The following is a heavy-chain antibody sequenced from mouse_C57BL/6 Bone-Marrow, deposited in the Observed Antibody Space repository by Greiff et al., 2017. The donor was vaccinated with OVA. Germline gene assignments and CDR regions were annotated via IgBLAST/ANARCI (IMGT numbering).Heavy chain of an antibody. D-gene: IGHD2-3*01. CDR2: IWGDGST. V-gene: IGHV2-3*01. Sequence: VQRVESGPGLVTPSQSLSITCTVSGFSLHSYGVSWLRQPPGTGLEWLGVIWGDGSTNYHSALISRLSISKDNSKSQVFLNLNSLQTDDTATYYCAKTMIYDGCSWFAYWGQGTLVTVSA. J-gene: IGHJ3*01. CDR3: AKTMIYDGCSWFAY. CDR1: GFSLHSYG.